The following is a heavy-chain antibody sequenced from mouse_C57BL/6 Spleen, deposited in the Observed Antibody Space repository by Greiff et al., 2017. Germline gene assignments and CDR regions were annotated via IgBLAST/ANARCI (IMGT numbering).Heavy chain of an antibody. D-gene: IGHD1-1*01. V-gene: IGHV1-26*01. CDR1: GYTFTDYY. CDR2: INPNNGGT. J-gene: IGHJ1*03. CDR3: DRSSPSWYFDV. Sequence: VQLQQSGPELVKPGASVKISCKASGYTFTDYYMNLVKQSHGKSLEWIGDINPNNGGTSYNQKFKGKATLTVAKSSSTAYMELRSLTSVDSAVYYGDRSSPSWYFDVWGTGTTVTVSS.